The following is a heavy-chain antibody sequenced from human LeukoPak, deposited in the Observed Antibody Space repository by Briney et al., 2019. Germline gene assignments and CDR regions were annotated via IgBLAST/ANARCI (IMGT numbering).Heavy chain of an antibody. D-gene: IGHD3-9*01. V-gene: IGHV3-48*02. Sequence: PGGSLRLSCAASGFTFSSYSMNWVRQAPGKGLEWVSYISSSSSTIYYADSVKGRFTISRDNAKNSLYLQMNSLRDEDTAVYYCARALVADYDILTGYYTGGVGYWGQGTLVTVSS. CDR3: ARALVADYDILTGYYTGGVGY. J-gene: IGHJ4*02. CDR2: ISSSSSTI. CDR1: GFTFSSYS.